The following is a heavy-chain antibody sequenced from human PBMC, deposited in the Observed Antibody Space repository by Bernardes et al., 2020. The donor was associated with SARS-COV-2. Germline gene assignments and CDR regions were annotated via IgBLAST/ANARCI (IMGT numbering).Heavy chain of an antibody. D-gene: IGHD2-2*01. J-gene: IGHJ1*01. Sequence: SGPTLVKPTQTLTLTCTFSGFSLSASGVGVGWIRQPPGKALEWLALIYWNDDKRYSPSLKSRLTITKDTSKNQVVLTMTNIDPVDTATYYCSYSPSRGFCTGTSCVEYFQHWGQGTLVTVSS. V-gene: IGHV2-5*01. CDR3: SYSPSRGFCTGTSCVEYFQH. CDR1: GFSLSASGVG. CDR2: IYWNDDK.